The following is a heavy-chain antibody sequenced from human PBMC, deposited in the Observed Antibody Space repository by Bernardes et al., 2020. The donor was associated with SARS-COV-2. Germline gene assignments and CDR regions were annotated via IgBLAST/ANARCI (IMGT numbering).Heavy chain of an antibody. Sequence: SETLSLTCVVYGGSLSGYYWTWIRQPPGKGLEWIGEINQSGRTNYNPSLKGRATMSVDTSKNQFSLRLNSVTAADTAVYFCAKGGPYKWTHNLAWGQGPLVAVCS. CDR1: GGSLSGYY. V-gene: IGHV4-34*01. CDR2: INQSGRT. CDR3: AKGGPYKWTHNLA. D-gene: IGHD1-20*01. J-gene: IGHJ4*02.